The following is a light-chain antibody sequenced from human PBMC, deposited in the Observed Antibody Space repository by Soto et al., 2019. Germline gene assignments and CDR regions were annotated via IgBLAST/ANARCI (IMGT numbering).Light chain of an antibody. CDR2: DAS. J-gene: IGKJ1*01. Sequence: DSQMTQSPSTLSASVGDRVTITCRASQSISSWLAWYQQKPGKAPKLLIYDASSLESVVPSRFSGSGSVTEFSLTISSLQPDDFAPYYCQQYNSYWTFGQGTKVEIK. CDR1: QSISSW. CDR3: QQYNSYWT. V-gene: IGKV1-5*01.